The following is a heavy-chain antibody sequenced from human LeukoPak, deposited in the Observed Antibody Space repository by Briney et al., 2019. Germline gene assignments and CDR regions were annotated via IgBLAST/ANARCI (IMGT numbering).Heavy chain of an antibody. Sequence: AASVKVSCKASGGTFSSYAISWVRQAPGQGLEWMGGIIPIFGTANYAQKFQGRVTITADESTSTAYMELSSLRSEDTAVYYCAKAPLVVPAAMAWFDPWGQGPLVTVSS. CDR1: GGTFSSYA. J-gene: IGHJ5*02. CDR3: AKAPLVVPAAMAWFDP. D-gene: IGHD2-2*01. V-gene: IGHV1-69*13. CDR2: IIPIFGTA.